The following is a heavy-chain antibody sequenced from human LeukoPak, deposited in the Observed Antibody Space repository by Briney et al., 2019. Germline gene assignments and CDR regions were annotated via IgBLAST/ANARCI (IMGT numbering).Heavy chain of an antibody. D-gene: IGHD2-2*01. Sequence: ETLSLTCTVSGGSISGFYWSWIRQPPGKGLEYIGYIDYSGSTNYNPSLKSRVTISVDTSKNQFSLELSSVTAADTAVYYCARILPAATNYFDYWGQGTLVTVSS. CDR3: ARILPAATNYFDY. V-gene: IGHV4-59*01. CDR1: GGSISGFY. CDR2: IDYSGST. J-gene: IGHJ4*02.